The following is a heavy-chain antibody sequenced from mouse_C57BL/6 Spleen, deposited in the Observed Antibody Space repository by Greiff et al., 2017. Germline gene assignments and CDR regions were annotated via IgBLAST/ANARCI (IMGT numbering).Heavy chain of an antibody. CDR1: GYTFTSYW. V-gene: IGHV1-55*01. D-gene: IGHD1-2*01. J-gene: IGHJ2*01. CDR2: IYPGSGST. CDR3: ARDITTAGSFDY. Sequence: VQLQQSGAELVKPGASVKMSCKASGYTFTSYWITWVKQRPGQGLEWIGDIYPGSGSTNYNEKFKSKATLTVDTSSSTAYMQLSSLTSEDSAVYYCARDITTAGSFDYWGQGTTLTVSS.